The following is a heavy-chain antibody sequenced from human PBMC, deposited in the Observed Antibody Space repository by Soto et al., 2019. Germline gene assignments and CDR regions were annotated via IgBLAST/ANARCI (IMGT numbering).Heavy chain of an antibody. CDR1: GGSISRGGYY. CDR3: ARVPVLRYFDWFFGPPDY. J-gene: IGHJ4*02. D-gene: IGHD3-9*01. CDR2: IYYSGST. V-gene: IGHV4-31*03. Sequence: SETLSLTCTVSGGSISRGGYYWSWIRQHPGKGLEWIGYIYYSGSTYYNPSLKSRVTISVDTSKNQFSLKLSSVTAADTAVYYCARVPVLRYFDWFFGPPDYWGQGTLVTVSS.